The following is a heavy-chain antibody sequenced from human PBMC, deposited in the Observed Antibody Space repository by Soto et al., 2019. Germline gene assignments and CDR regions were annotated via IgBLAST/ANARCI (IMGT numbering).Heavy chain of an antibody. Sequence: QVKLVQSGAEVKKPGSSVKVSCKASGGTFNNYAISWVRQAPGQGLEGTGGSIPIFGTPNYAQRFQGRVTITADESTSTAYMELSSLRTEDTAVYYCARGGQQLVLYNMDVWGQGTTVTVSS. V-gene: IGHV1-69*01. J-gene: IGHJ6*02. CDR3: ARGGQQLVLYNMDV. CDR2: SIPIFGTP. CDR1: GGTFNNYA. D-gene: IGHD6-13*01.